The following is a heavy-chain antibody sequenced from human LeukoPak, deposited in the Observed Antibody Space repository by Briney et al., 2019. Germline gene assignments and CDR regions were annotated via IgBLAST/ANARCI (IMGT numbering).Heavy chain of an antibody. CDR3: ARDVTVAGFDY. V-gene: IGHV4-59*01. Sequence: SETLSLTCTVSGGSISSDYWSWVRQPPGKGLEWIGYIHYSGSTNYNASLKSRVTISVDMSKNQFSLKLTSVTAADTAVYYCARDVTVAGFDYWGQGTLVTVSS. CDR1: GGSISSDY. CDR2: IHYSGST. D-gene: IGHD6-19*01. J-gene: IGHJ4*02.